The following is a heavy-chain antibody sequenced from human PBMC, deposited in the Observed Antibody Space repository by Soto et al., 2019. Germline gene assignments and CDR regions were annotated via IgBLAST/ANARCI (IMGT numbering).Heavy chain of an antibody. J-gene: IGHJ4*02. CDR1: GDSITSGVHY. Sequence: PSETLSLTCTVSGDSITSGVHYWSWIRQLPGKGLEWIGYIFYSGPTYYNPSLKSRVTISVDKSKNQFSLKLSSVTAADTAVYYCARDLGYSGYDNIWGQGTLVTVSS. V-gene: IGHV4-31*03. CDR3: ARDLGYSGYDNI. CDR2: IFYSGPT. D-gene: IGHD5-12*01.